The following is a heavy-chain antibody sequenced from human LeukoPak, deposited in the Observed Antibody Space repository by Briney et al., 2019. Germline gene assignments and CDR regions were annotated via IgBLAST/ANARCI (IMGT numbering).Heavy chain of an antibody. CDR2: IKSKTDGGTT. D-gene: IGHD2-15*01. J-gene: IGHJ1*01. Sequence: GGSLRLSCAASGFTFSNAWMSWVRQAPGKGLEWVGRIKSKTDGGTTDYAAPVKGRFTISRDDSKNTLYLQMNSLRAEDTAVYYCAKPYCSGGSCLLYFQHWGQGTLVTVSS. CDR3: AKPYCSGGSCLLYFQH. CDR1: GFTFSNAW. V-gene: IGHV3-15*01.